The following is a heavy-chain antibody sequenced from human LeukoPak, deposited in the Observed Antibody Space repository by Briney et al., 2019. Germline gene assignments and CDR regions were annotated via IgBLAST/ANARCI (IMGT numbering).Heavy chain of an antibody. CDR3: ATEPSRSYSFDHLDF. V-gene: IGHV1-69*04. J-gene: IGHJ4*02. CDR2: VVPMFGIR. Sequence: SVKVSCKTSGGTFNNYAISWVRQAPGQGLEWMGRVVPMFGIRNYPQTFRGRVNITADKATNTVYMELRSLRAEDAAIYYCATEPSRSYSFDHLDFWGLGTPVTVSS. CDR1: GGTFNNYA. D-gene: IGHD5-12*01.